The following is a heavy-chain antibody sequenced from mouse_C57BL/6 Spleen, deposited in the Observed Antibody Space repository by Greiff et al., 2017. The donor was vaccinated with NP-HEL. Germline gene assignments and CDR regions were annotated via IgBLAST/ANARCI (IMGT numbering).Heavy chain of an antibody. D-gene: IGHD1-1*01. V-gene: IGHV10-1*01. J-gene: IGHJ4*01. CDR3: VRQVVATLWDAMDY. CDR1: GFSFNTYA. Sequence: EVQRVESGGGLVQPKGSLKLSCAASGFSFNTYAMNWVRQAPGKGLEWVARIRSNSNNYATYYADSVKDRFTISRDDSESMLYLQMNNLKTEDTAMYYCVRQVVATLWDAMDYWGQGTSVTVSS. CDR2: IRSNSNNYAT.